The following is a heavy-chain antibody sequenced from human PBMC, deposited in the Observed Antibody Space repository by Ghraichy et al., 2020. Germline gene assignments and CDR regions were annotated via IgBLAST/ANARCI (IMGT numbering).Heavy chain of an antibody. CDR2: VDNSGSYT. CDR1: GFTFGNFY. CDR3: ARDHIRSNDH. V-gene: IGHV3-74*01. Sequence: GGSLRLSCAASGFTFGNFYMHWVRQAPGKGLEWVSRVDNSGSYTSYADSVKGRFTISRDNAKNTLYLQMNSLSAEDTAVYYCARDHIRSNDHWGQGTLVTVSS. D-gene: IGHD4-17*01. J-gene: IGHJ4*02.